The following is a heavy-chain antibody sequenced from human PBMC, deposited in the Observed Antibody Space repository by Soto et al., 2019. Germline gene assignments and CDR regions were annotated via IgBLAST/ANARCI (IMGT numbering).Heavy chain of an antibody. D-gene: IGHD3-9*01. J-gene: IGHJ5*02. V-gene: IGHV4-39*01. CDR1: GASISTNHHN. CDR2: IHYRGDT. Sequence: SETLSLTCTVSGASISTNHHNWAWVRQPPGKGLEWMGNIHYRGDTYFNPSLGSRLSMSVDTSKNQFSLKLTSVTAADKAVYYCERIKTGYPNWLDTWGQGTLVTVSS. CDR3: ERIKTGYPNWLDT.